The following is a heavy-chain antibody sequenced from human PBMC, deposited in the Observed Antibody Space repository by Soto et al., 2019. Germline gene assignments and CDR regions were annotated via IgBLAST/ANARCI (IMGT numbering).Heavy chain of an antibody. J-gene: IGHJ5*02. Sequence: SVKVSCKASGGTFSSYAISWVRQAPGQGLEWMGGIIPTFGTANYAQKFQGRVTITADESTSTAYMELSSLRSEDTAVYYCARLEGYCSSTSCPGPFDPWGQGTLVTVSS. CDR1: GGTFSSYA. CDR3: ARLEGYCSSTSCPGPFDP. D-gene: IGHD2-2*01. V-gene: IGHV1-69*13. CDR2: IIPTFGTA.